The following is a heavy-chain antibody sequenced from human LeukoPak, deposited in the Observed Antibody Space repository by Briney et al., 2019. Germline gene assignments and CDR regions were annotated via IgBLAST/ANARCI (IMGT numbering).Heavy chain of an antibody. CDR1: GFSFTFYS. V-gene: IGHV3-21*01. CDR2: ISSSSSYI. CDR3: ARDSPNEGILWWSIDY. Sequence: GGSLRLSCAASGFSFTFYSMNWVRQAPGKGLEWVSSISSSSSYIYYADSVKGRFTISRDNAKNSLYLQRNSLRAEDTAVYYCARDSPNEGILWWSIDYWGQGTLVTVSS. J-gene: IGHJ4*02. D-gene: IGHD2-21*01.